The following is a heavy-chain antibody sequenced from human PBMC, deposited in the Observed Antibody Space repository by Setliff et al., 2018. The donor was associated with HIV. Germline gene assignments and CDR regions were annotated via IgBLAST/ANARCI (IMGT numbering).Heavy chain of an antibody. D-gene: IGHD4-17*01. V-gene: IGHV4-59*08. CDR1: GGSISTYY. Sequence: VSGGSISTYYWSWIRQPPGKGLEWIGYIYYSGSTNYNPSLKSRVTISVDTSKNLFSLKLSSVTATDTAVYYCARTSGDYGGYTFDIWGQGTMVTVSS. CDR3: ARTSGDYGGYTFDI. J-gene: IGHJ3*02. CDR2: IYYSGST.